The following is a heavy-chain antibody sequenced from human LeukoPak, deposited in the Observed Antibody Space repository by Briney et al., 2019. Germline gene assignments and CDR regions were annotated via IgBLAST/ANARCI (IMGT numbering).Heavy chain of an antibody. CDR2: IFYSGST. J-gene: IGHJ5*02. D-gene: IGHD5-12*01. V-gene: IGHV4-39*01. Sequence: SETLSLTCTVSGGSISSSSYYWGWIRQPPGKGLEWIGSIFYSGSTYYSPSLKSRVTISVDTSKNQFSLNLSSVTAADTAVYYCARQGSSGYYVSWCGPWGQGTLVTVSS. CDR3: ARQGSSGYYVSWCGP. CDR1: GGSISSSSYY.